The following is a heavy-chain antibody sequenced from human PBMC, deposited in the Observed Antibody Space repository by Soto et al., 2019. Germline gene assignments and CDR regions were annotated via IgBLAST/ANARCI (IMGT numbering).Heavy chain of an antibody. J-gene: IGHJ4*02. CDR3: ARGTSGDKVDY. Sequence: QVQLQESGPGLVKPSENLSLTCTVSGGSISNVNYCWSWIRQSPEKGLEWIGHIDNGGSTYNNPSLKGRVTISVDTSKNQFSLKLSSVSAADTAVYYCARGTSGDKVDYWGQGTLVTVSS. CDR2: IDNGGST. CDR1: GGSISNVNYC. V-gene: IGHV4-30-4*01. D-gene: IGHD3-16*01.